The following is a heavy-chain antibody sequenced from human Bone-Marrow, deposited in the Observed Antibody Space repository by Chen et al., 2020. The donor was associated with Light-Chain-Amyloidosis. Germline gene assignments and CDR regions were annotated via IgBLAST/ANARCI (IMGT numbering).Heavy chain of an antibody. D-gene: IGHD2-15*01. CDR1: GGSISSSSYY. CDR2: IYYSGST. J-gene: IGHJ6*03. Sequence: QLQLQGSGPGLVKPSETLSLTCTVSGGSISSSSYYWGWIRQPPGKGLEWIGSIYYSGSTYYNPSLKSRVTISVDTSKNQFSLKLSSVTAADTAVYYCARLYCSGGSCRYYYYYMDVWGKGTTVTVSS. V-gene: IGHV4-39*01. CDR3: ARLYCSGGSCRYYYYYMDV.